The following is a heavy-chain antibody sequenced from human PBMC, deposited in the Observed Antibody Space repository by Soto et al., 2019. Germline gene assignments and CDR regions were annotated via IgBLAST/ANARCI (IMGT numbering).Heavy chain of an antibody. CDR1: GYTFTSYY. V-gene: IGHV1-46*01. J-gene: IGHJ6*02. D-gene: IGHD3-9*01. CDR3: ARGGSTYDILTGYPYYGMDV. CDR2: INPSGGST. Sequence: ASVKVSCKASGYTFTSYYMHWVRQAPGQGLEWMGIINPSGGSTSYAQKFQGRVTMTRDTSTSTVYMELSSLRSEDTAVYYCARGGSTYDILTGYPYYGMDVWGQGTTVTVSS.